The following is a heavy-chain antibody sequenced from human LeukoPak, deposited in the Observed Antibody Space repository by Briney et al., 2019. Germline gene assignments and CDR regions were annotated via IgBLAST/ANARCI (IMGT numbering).Heavy chain of an antibody. D-gene: IGHD3-22*01. CDR2: INPNSGGT. V-gene: IGHV1-2*02. CDR1: GYTFTGYF. CDR3: ARDERYDSSGYPFGY. Sequence: ASVKVSCKASGYTFTGYFIHWVRQAPGQGLEWMGWINPNSGGTNYAQKFQGRVTMTRDTSISTAYMELSRLRSDDTAVYYCARDERYDSSGYPFGYWGQGTLVTVSS. J-gene: IGHJ4*02.